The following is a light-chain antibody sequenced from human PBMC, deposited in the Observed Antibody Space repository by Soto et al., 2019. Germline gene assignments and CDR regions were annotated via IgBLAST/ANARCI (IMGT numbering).Light chain of an antibody. CDR3: QQYENVPLT. Sequence: DIQMTQSPSSLSAFVGDRVTITCQASQDINNNLNWYQQKPVKAPKLLIYDASNLETGVPSRFSGSGSGTDYTFTISRLQPEDIATYYCQQYENVPLTFGPGTKVDFK. CDR2: DAS. CDR1: QDINNN. J-gene: IGKJ3*01. V-gene: IGKV1-33*01.